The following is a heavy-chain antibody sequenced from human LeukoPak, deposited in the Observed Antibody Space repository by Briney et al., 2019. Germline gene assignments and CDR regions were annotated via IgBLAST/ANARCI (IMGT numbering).Heavy chain of an antibody. V-gene: IGHV1-69*06. CDR1: GVTFSNFA. J-gene: IGHJ4*02. CDR2: ISPIFGTA. D-gene: IGHD3-16*01. CDR3: ARDNDSRDPPHFDY. Sequence: SVKVSCKASGVTFSNFAISWVRQAPGQGLEWMGGISPIFGTANYAQKFQGRVTITADKSTSTAYMELSRLRSEDTAVYYCARDNDSRDPPHFDYWGQGTLVTVSA.